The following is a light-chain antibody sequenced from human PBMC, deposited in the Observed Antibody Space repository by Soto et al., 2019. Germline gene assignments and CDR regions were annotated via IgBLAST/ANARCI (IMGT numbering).Light chain of an antibody. V-gene: IGLV4-69*02. Sequence: QLVLTQSPSASASLGASVKLTCTLSSGHSSYAIAWHQQQPEKGPRYLMKLTSGGRHSKGDGIPDRFSGSSSRAERYLTISSLQSEDEADYYCQTWGNGLVVFGGGTKLTVL. J-gene: IGLJ2*01. CDR2: LTSGGRH. CDR1: SGHSSYA. CDR3: QTWGNGLVV.